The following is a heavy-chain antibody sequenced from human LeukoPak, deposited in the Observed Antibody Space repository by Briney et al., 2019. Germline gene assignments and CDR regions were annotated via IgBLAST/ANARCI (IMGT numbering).Heavy chain of an antibody. CDR3: AFDSSLGGRVGNWFDS. CDR1: GGTLSSYA. V-gene: IGHV1-69*06. CDR2: IIPILGTA. J-gene: IGHJ5*01. Sequence: SVKVSCKASGGTLSSYAISWVRQAPGQGLEWMGGIIPILGTANNAQKFQGRVTITADKSTSTAYMELSSLRSSDTAVYSCAFDSSLGGRVGNWFDSWGQGTLVTVSS. D-gene: IGHD3-9*01.